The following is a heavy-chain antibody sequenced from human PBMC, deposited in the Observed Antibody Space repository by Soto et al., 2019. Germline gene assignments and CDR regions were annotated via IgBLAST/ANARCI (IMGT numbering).Heavy chain of an antibody. CDR2: ISGSGDST. V-gene: IGHV3-23*01. CDR1: GFTFSSYA. Sequence: EVQLLESGGGLVQPGGSLRLSCAASGFTFSSYAMRWVRQAPVKGLEWVSAISGSGDSTYYADSVQGRFTISRDNSKITLYLQMTRLRAAATAVCYGARRGSGSYYDYWGPGTLVTVSS. D-gene: IGHD1-26*01. CDR3: ARRGSGSYYDY. J-gene: IGHJ4*02.